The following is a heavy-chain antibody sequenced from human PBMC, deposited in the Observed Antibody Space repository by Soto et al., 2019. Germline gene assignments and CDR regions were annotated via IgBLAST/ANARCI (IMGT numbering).Heavy chain of an antibody. D-gene: IGHD3-16*01. J-gene: IGHJ4*02. V-gene: IGHV3-11*01. Sequence: PGGSLRLSCAASGFTFSDYYMNWIRQAPGKGLECVSYISSSGTTIYYADSVKGRFTISRDNAKNSLYLQMNSLRAEDTAVYYCARDFRRLGELPTSLGYWGQGTLVTVSS. CDR2: ISSSGTTI. CDR3: ARDFRRLGELPTSLGY. CDR1: GFTFSDYY.